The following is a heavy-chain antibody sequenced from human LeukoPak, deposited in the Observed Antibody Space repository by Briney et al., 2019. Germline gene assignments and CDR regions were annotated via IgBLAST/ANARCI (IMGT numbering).Heavy chain of an antibody. D-gene: IGHD6-6*01. CDR2: IYYSGST. CDR1: GGSISSFY. CDR3: ARAGSLAARPRGFDY. Sequence: SETLSLTCTVSGGSISSFYWSWIRQPPGKGLEWIGYIYYSGSTNYNPSLKSRLFMSVDTSKNQFSLKLSYVTTADTAVYYCARAGSLAARPRGFDYWGQGTLVSVSS. V-gene: IGHV4-59*01. J-gene: IGHJ4*02.